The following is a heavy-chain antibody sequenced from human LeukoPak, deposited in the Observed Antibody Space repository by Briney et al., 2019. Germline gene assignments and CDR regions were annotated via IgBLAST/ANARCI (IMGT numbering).Heavy chain of an antibody. Sequence: PGGSLRLSCAASGFTFSSYWMSWVRQAPGKGLEWVANIKQDGSEKYYVDSVKGGFTISRDNAKNSLYLQMNSLRAEDTAVYYCARHGSGSYLLTFDYWGQGTLVTVSS. D-gene: IGHD3-10*01. CDR1: GFTFSSYW. J-gene: IGHJ4*02. V-gene: IGHV3-7*01. CDR3: ARHGSGSYLLTFDY. CDR2: IKQDGSEK.